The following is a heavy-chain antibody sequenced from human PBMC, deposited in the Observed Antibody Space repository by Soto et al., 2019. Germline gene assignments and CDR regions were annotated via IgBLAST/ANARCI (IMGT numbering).Heavy chain of an antibody. CDR2: ISGSGGST. J-gene: IGHJ4*02. CDR3: AKEPYSSSWYLLYFDY. CDR1: GFTFSSYA. D-gene: IGHD6-13*01. V-gene: IGHV3-23*01. Sequence: GSLRLSCAPSGFTFSSYAMSWVRQAPGKGLEWVSAISGSGGSTYYADSVKGRFTISRDNSKNTLYLQMNSLRAEDTAVYYCAKEPYSSSWYLLYFDYWGQGTLVTVSS.